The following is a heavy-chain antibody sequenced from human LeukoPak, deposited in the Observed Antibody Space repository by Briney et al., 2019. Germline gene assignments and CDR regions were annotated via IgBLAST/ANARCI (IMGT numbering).Heavy chain of an antibody. CDR1: GFTFSSYS. Sequence: GGSLRLSCAASGFTFSSYSMNWVRQAPGKGLEWVSSISSSSSYIYYADSVKGRFTISRDNAKNSLYLQMNSLRAEDTAVCYCARVGSSGWYDHWGQGTLVTVSS. CDR3: ARVGSSGWYDH. V-gene: IGHV3-21*01. CDR2: ISSSSSYI. D-gene: IGHD6-19*01. J-gene: IGHJ4*02.